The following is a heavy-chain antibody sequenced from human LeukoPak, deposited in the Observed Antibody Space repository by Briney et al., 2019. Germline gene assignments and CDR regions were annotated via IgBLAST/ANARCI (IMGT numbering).Heavy chain of an antibody. D-gene: IGHD6-19*01. CDR1: GFIFTSYG. Sequence: GGSLRLSCAASGFIFTSYGLSWVRQAPGEGLEWVSVISDGGGTLYYADSVKGRFTISRDNSKNTVYLQMNSLRAEDTAMYYCAKVHSSGGWPYYFDCWGQGTLVTVSS. V-gene: IGHV3-23*01. CDR2: ISDGGGTL. CDR3: AKVHSSGGWPYYFDC. J-gene: IGHJ4*02.